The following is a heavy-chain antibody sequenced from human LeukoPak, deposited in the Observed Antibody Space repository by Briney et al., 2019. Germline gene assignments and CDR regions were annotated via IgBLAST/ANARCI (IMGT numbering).Heavy chain of an antibody. D-gene: IGHD5-12*01. Sequence: SETLSLTCTVSGGSVSSGSYYWSWIRQPPGKGLEWIGYIYYSGSTNYNPSLKSRVTISVDTSKNQFSLKLSSVTAADTAVYYCARGGGYDAYDYWGQGTRVTVSS. CDR1: GGSVSSGSYY. J-gene: IGHJ4*02. CDR2: IYYSGST. CDR3: ARGGGYDAYDY. V-gene: IGHV4-61*01.